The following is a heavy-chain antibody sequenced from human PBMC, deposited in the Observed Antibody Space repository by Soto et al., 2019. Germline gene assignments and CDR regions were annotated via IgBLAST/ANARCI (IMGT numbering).Heavy chain of an antibody. V-gene: IGHV3-23*01. J-gene: IGHJ3*02. Sequence: PGGSLRLSCAASGFTFSSYAMSWVRQAPGKGLEWVSAISGSGGSTYYADSVKGRFTISRDNSKNTLYLQMNSLRAEDTAVYYCAKELGLSVVVVVAAPHDAFDIWGQGTMVTVSS. D-gene: IGHD2-15*01. CDR1: GFTFSSYA. CDR3: AKELGLSVVVVVAAPHDAFDI. CDR2: ISGSGGST.